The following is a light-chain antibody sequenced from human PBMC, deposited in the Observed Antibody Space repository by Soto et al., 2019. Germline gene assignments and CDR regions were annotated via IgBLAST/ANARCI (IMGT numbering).Light chain of an antibody. Sequence: QSVLTQPASGSGSPGQSITISCTGTSSDVGAYNYVSWYQQYPGKAPKVIMFEVRKRPSGVSNRVSGSKSGDTASLTISGLTAEDEADYYCSSYRSSTTFVFGTGTKVTVL. CDR3: SSYRSSTTFV. J-gene: IGLJ1*01. CDR1: SSDVGAYNY. V-gene: IGLV2-14*01. CDR2: EVR.